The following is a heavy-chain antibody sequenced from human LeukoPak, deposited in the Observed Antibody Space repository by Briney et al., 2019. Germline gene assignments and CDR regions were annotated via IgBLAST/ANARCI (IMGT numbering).Heavy chain of an antibody. CDR3: ARVSGAAAQHFDY. V-gene: IGHV3-23*01. Sequence: GGSLRLSCAASGFTFSTYAMSWVRQAPGKGLEWVSAISGSGGYTYYADSVKGRFTISRDNAKNSLYLQMNSLRAEDTAVYYCARVSGAAAQHFDYWGQGTLVTVSS. CDR2: ISGSGGYT. J-gene: IGHJ4*02. D-gene: IGHD6-13*01. CDR1: GFTFSTYA.